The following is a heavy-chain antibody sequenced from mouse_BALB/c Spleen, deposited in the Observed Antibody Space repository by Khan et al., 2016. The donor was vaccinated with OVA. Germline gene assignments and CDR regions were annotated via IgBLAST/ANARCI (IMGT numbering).Heavy chain of an antibody. CDR2: INTYTGEP. J-gene: IGHJ1*01. CDR1: GYTFTNYG. V-gene: IGHV9-1*02. D-gene: IGHD6-2*01. Sequence: QIQLVQSGPELKKPGETVKISCKASGYTFTNYGMNWVKQAPGKGLKWMGWINTYTGEPTYADDFKGRFVFSLETSASTAYLQISNLKNEDMTTYFCARISSYWYSDVWGAGTRSPSPQ. CDR3: ARISSYWYSDV.